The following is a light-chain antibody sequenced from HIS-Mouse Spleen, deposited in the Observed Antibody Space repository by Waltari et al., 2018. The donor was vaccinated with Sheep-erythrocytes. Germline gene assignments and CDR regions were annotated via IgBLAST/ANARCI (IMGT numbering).Light chain of an antibody. CDR3: QAWDSSTAV. CDR2: QDS. V-gene: IGLV3-1*01. J-gene: IGLJ2*01. CDR1: KLGDKY. Sequence: SYELTQPPSVSVSPGQTASITCSGDKLGDKYACWYQQKPGQSPVLVIYQDSKRPSGTLERFSGSNSGNTATLTISGTQAMDEADYYCQAWDSSTAVFGGGTKLTVL.